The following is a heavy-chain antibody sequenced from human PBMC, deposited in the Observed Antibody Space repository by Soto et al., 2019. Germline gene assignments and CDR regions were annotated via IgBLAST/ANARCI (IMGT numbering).Heavy chain of an antibody. CDR2: ITGSGGST. D-gene: IGHD2-8*01. J-gene: IGHJ6*02. CDR3: AKIMYPGHYNGMDV. CDR1: GFTFSNYA. V-gene: IGHV3-23*01. Sequence: GGSLRLSCAASGFTFSNYAMNWVRQAPGKGLEWVSAITGSGGSTYYADSVKGRFTISRDNSKNTLYVQTNSLRAEDTAVYYCAKIMYPGHYNGMDVWGQGTTVTVSS.